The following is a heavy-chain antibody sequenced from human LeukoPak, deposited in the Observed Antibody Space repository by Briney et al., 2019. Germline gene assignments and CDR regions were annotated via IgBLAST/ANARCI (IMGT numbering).Heavy chain of an antibody. D-gene: IGHD3-16*01. V-gene: IGHV3-74*01. Sequence: GGALRPSWAAAGFTFSYHMKYLGRHGPREVVWMVSDIDTDGSSTNYADSVKGRFTISRDNAKNTLYLQMNSLGAADTAVYYCVRALGDYWGQGDYWGQGTLVTVSS. CDR3: VRALGDYWGQGDY. CDR2: IDTDGSST. J-gene: IGHJ4*02. CDR1: GFTFSYHM.